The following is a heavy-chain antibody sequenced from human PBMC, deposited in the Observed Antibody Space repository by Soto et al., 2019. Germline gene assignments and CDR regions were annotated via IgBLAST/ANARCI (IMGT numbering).Heavy chain of an antibody. J-gene: IGHJ6*02. CDR1: GFTFSSYA. Sequence: PXGSLLLSCAASGFTFSSYAMNWVRQAPGKGLEWVSAISGSDGSTYYADSVKGRFTLSRDNSKNTLYLQMNSLRAEDTAVYYCASPPGGARYYYGMDVWGQGTTVTVSS. D-gene: IGHD3-10*01. CDR3: ASPPGGARYYYGMDV. V-gene: IGHV3-23*01. CDR2: ISGSDGST.